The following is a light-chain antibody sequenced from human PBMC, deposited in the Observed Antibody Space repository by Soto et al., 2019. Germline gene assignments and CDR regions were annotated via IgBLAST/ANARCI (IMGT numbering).Light chain of an antibody. J-gene: IGKJ5*01. CDR3: QQRDNWPPTT. V-gene: IGKV3-11*01. CDR1: QSVNSY. Sequence: IVLTQSPPTLSLSPGARATLSCRASQSVNSYLGWYQQRPAQAPRLLIYDASKMSSGVPGYFSGSGSGTDFTLPISSREPEYFAVYLCQQRDNWPPTTCGQGTRLE. CDR2: DAS.